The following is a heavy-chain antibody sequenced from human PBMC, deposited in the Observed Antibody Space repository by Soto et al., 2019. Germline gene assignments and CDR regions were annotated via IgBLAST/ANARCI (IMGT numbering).Heavy chain of an antibody. V-gene: IGHV3-23*01. CDR2: ISAAGGLT. CDR1: GFTFSSYA. D-gene: IGHD1-26*01. CDR3: AKVRRDPGSGSSLY. J-gene: IGHJ4*02. Sequence: EVQLLESGGGLVQPGGSLRLSCAASGFTFSSYAMTWVRQAPGKGLEWVSAISAAGGLTYYADSVKGRFTISRDNAKNTLYLQMSSLRAEDTAVHYCAKVRRDPGSGSSLYGGQGTLVTVSS.